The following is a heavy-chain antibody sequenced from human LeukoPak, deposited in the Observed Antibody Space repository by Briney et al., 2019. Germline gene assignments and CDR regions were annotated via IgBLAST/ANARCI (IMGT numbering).Heavy chain of an antibody. CDR1: GDSLRSYY. J-gene: IGHJ4*02. D-gene: IGHD3-16*01. V-gene: IGHV4-59*01. CDR3: TRGAGWLIDY. Sequence: SETLSLTCTVSGDSLRSYYWSWIRQPPGKGLEWIGYIYYSGSTIYNPSLKSRVTISVDTSKNQFFLKLSSVTAADTAVYYCTRGAGWLIDYWGQGILVTVSS. CDR2: IYYSGST.